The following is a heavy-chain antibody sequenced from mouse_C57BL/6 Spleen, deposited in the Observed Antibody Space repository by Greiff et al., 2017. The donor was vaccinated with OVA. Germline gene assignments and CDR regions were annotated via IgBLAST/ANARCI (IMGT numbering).Heavy chain of an antibody. J-gene: IGHJ3*01. CDR1: GYSFTDYY. V-gene: IGHV1-39*01. CDR3: ARRGYAGGCAD. D-gene: IGHD2-14*01. CDR2: INPNYGTT. Sequence: VQLQQSGPELVKPGASVKISCKASGYSFTDYYMNWVKQSNGKSLEWIGVINPNYGTTSYNQKFKGKATLTVDQSSSTAYMQLNSLTSEDSAGEYGARRGYAGGCADWGQGTLVTVSA.